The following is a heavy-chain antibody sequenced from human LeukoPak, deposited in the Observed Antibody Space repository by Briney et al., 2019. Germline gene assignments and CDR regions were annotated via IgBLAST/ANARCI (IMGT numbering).Heavy chain of an antibody. Sequence: GGSLSLSCAASGFTFSDYSMNWVRQAPGKGLEWVSSISSSSSYLYYADSVKGRFTISRDNAKNSLYLQMNSLRAEDTAVYYCARPIDSSNYQQDAFDIWGQGTMVTVSS. CDR2: ISSSSSYL. D-gene: IGHD3-22*01. J-gene: IGHJ3*02. CDR3: ARPIDSSNYQQDAFDI. CDR1: GFTFSDYS. V-gene: IGHV3-21*01.